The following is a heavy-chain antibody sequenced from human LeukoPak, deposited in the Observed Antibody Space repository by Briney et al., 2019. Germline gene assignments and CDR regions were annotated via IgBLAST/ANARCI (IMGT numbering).Heavy chain of an antibody. CDR1: GGSISSGSYY. D-gene: IGHD3-10*01. J-gene: IGHJ4*02. V-gene: IGHV4-61*02. CDR2: IYTSGST. Sequence: SETLSLTCTVSGGSISSGSYYWSWIRQPAGKGLEWIGRIYTSGSTNYNPSLKSRVTISVDTSKNQFSLKLSSVTAADTAVYYCARAKIYYGSGSSGFDYWGQGTLVTVSS. CDR3: ARAKIYYGSGSSGFDY.